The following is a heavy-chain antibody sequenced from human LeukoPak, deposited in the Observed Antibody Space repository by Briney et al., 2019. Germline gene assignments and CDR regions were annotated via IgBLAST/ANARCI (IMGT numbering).Heavy chain of an antibody. CDR2: ISISGGNT. V-gene: IGHV3-23*01. D-gene: IGHD3-10*01. J-gene: IGHJ4*02. Sequence: WVSTISISGGNTYYADSVKGRFTISRDNSNNTLYLQMNSLRAEDTAVYYCAKGGVNFDYWGQGTLVTVSS. CDR3: AKGGVNFDY.